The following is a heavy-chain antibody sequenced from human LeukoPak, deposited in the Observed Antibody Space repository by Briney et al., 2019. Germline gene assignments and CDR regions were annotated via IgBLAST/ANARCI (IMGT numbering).Heavy chain of an antibody. CDR2: IYTSGST. CDR1: GGSISSGSYY. CDR3: ARGHGRFLDGLFTYWN. D-gene: IGHD3/OR15-3a*01. Sequence: SQTLSLTCTVSGGSISSGSYYWSWIRQPAGKGLEWIGRIYTSGSTNYNPSLKSRVTISVDTSKNQFSLKLSSVTAADTAVYYCARGHGRFLDGLFTYWNWGQGTLVTVSS. J-gene: IGHJ4*02. V-gene: IGHV4-61*02.